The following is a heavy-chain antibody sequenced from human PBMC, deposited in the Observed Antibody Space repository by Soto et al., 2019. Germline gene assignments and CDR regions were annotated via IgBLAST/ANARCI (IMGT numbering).Heavy chain of an antibody. D-gene: IGHD4-17*01. CDR1: GFSFSDYY. J-gene: IGHJ4*02. V-gene: IGHV3-21*01. Sequence: VQLVESGGGLVKPGGSLRLSCAASGFSFSDYYMSWVRQAPGKGLEWVSSISGKSTYIYYAASVKGRFTISRENARNSVYLQMHSLRAEDTAVDYCARDQGYGADLDSWGQGTLVTVSS. CDR3: ARDQGYGADLDS. CDR2: ISGKSTYI.